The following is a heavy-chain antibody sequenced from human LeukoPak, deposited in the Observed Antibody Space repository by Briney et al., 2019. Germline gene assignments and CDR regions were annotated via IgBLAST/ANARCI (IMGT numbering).Heavy chain of an antibody. D-gene: IGHD6-19*01. CDR1: GFTFSSYE. Sequence: PGGSLRLSCAASGFTFSSYEMNWVRQAPGKGLEWLSYISYTGSNKYCADSVKGRFTISRDNSKNTLYLQMNSLRAEDTALYYCAKGYSSGWFYLDYWGQGTLVTVSS. CDR3: AKGYSSGWFYLDY. CDR2: ISYTGSNK. J-gene: IGHJ4*02. V-gene: IGHV3-48*03.